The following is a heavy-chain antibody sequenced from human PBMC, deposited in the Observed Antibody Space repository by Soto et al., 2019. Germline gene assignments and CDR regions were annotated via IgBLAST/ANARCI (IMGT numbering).Heavy chain of an antibody. Sequence: GGSLRLSCATSGFTFSSYAMSWVRQAPGKGLEWVSAISGSGGSTYYADSVKGRFTISRDNSKNTLYLQMNSLRAEDTAVYYCAKDQVNQWLANFDYWGQGTLVTVSS. V-gene: IGHV3-23*01. CDR1: GFTFSSYA. J-gene: IGHJ4*02. CDR3: AKDQVNQWLANFDY. D-gene: IGHD6-19*01. CDR2: ISGSGGST.